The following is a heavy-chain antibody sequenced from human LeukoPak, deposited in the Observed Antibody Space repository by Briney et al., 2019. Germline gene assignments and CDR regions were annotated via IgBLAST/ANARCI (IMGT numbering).Heavy chain of an antibody. CDR1: GYTFTSYD. V-gene: IGHV1-8*01. Sequence: GASVKVSCKASGYTFTSYDINWVRQATGQGFEWMGWMNPNSGNTGYAQKFQGRVTMTRNTSISTAYMELSSLRSEDTAVYYCARGRKEGFLEWLLFKYYFDYWGQGTLVTVSS. CDR3: ARGRKEGFLEWLLFKYYFDY. J-gene: IGHJ4*02. D-gene: IGHD3-3*01. CDR2: MNPNSGNT.